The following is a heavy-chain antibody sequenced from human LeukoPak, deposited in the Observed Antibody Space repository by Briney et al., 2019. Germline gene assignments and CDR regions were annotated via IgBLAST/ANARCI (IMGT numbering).Heavy chain of an antibody. V-gene: IGHV3-48*04. CDR2: ISSSGSTI. CDR3: AREEILTGYYGWFDP. D-gene: IGHD3-9*01. Sequence: GGSLRLSCAASGFTFSSYGMHWVRQAPGKGLEWVSYISSSGSTIYYADSVKGRFTISRDNAKNSLYLQMNSLRAEDTAVYYCAREEILTGYYGWFDPWGQGTLVTVSS. J-gene: IGHJ5*02. CDR1: GFTFSSYG.